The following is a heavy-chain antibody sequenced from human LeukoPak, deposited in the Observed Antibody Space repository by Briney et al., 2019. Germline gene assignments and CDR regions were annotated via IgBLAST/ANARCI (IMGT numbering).Heavy chain of an antibody. CDR2: MNPNRGNT. V-gene: IGHV1-8*01. CDR1: GYTFTSYD. J-gene: IGHJ6*03. Sequence: ASVKVSCKASGYTFTSYDINWVRQAPGQGLEWMGWMNPNRGNTGYAQKFQGRVTMTRNTSISTAYMELSSLRSEDTAVYYCARGVRITMVRGVRTTNYYMDVWGKGTTVTVSS. D-gene: IGHD3-10*01. CDR3: ARGVRITMVRGVRTTNYYMDV.